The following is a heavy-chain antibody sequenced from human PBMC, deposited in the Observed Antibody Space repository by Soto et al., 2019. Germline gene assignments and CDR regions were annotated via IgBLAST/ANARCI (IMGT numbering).Heavy chain of an antibody. CDR1: GGSFSGYY. D-gene: IGHD3-9*01. CDR2: INHSGST. Sequence: SSETLSLTCAVYGGSFSGYYWSWIRQPPGKGLEWIGEINHSGSTNYNPSLKSRVTISVDTSKNQFSLKLSSVTAADTAVYYCARRRYFDWLLGVWGQGTTVT. J-gene: IGHJ6*02. V-gene: IGHV4-34*01. CDR3: ARRRYFDWLLGV.